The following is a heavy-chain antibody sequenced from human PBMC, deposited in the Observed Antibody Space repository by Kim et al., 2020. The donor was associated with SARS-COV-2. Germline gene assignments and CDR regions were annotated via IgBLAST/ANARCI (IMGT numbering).Heavy chain of an antibody. Sequence: GGSLRLSCAASGFTFSSYAMHWVRQAPGKGLEYVSAISSNGGSTYYANSVKGRFTISRDNYKNTLYLQMGSLRAEDMAVYYCARDQDYYDISGRTVGDAFDIWGQGQWSPSLQ. CDR1: GFTFSSYA. J-gene: IGHJ3*02. V-gene: IGHV3-64*01. CDR3: ARDQDYYDISGRTVGDAFDI. D-gene: IGHD3-22*01. CDR2: ISSNGGST.